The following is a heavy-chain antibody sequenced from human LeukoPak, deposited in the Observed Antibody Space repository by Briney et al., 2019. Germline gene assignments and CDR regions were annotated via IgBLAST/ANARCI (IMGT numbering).Heavy chain of an antibody. J-gene: IGHJ6*03. V-gene: IGHV4-4*07. D-gene: IGHD1-26*01. CDR2: IYTSGST. Sequence: PSETLSLTCTVSGGSISSYYWSWIRQPAGKGLEWIGRIYTSGSTNYNPSLKSRVTMSVDTSKNQFSLKLSSVTAADTAVYYCARDIPIVGATAGGRHYYYYMDVWGKGTTVTVSS. CDR3: ARDIPIVGATAGGRHYYYYMDV. CDR1: GGSISSYY.